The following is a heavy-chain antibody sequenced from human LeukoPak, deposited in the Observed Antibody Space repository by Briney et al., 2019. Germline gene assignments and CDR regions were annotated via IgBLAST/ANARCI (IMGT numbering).Heavy chain of an antibody. CDR3: AREELFYGSGRSNRFDP. CDR2: IYHSGST. CDR1: GGSFSGYY. J-gene: IGHJ5*02. Sequence: SETLSLTCAVYGGSFSGYYWGWIRQPPGKGLEWIGSIYHSGSTYYNPSLKSRVTISVDTSKNQFSLKLSSVTAADTAVYYCAREELFYGSGRSNRFDPWGQGTLVTVSS. V-gene: IGHV4-38-2*02. D-gene: IGHD3-10*01.